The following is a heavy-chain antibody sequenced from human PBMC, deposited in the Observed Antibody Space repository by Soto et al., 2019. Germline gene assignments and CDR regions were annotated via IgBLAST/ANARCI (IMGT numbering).Heavy chain of an antibody. CDR2: ISRSSSTI. CDR1: GFTFSSYS. D-gene: IGHD3-3*01. V-gene: IGHV3-48*01. Sequence: GGSLRLSCAASGFTFSSYSMNWVRQATGKGLEWVSYISRSSSTIYYADSVKGRITISRDNAKNSLYLQMNSLRAEDTAVYYCAKLPELTYYDFWSGYYHGYWGQGTLVTVSS. CDR3: AKLPELTYYDFWSGYYHGY. J-gene: IGHJ4*02.